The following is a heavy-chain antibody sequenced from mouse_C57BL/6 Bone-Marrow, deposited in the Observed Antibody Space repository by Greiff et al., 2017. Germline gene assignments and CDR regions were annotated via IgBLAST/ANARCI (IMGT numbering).Heavy chain of an antibody. CDR1: GFTFSSYG. CDR2: ISSGGSYT. CDR3: ARHGWLLRFAY. D-gene: IGHD2-3*01. V-gene: IGHV5-6*01. Sequence: EVKLMESGGDLVKPGGSLKLSCAASGFTFSSYGMSWVRQTPDKRLEWVATISSGGSYTYYPDSVKGRFTISRDNAKNTLYLQMSSLKSEDTAMYYCARHGWLLRFAYWGQGTLVTVSA. J-gene: IGHJ3*01.